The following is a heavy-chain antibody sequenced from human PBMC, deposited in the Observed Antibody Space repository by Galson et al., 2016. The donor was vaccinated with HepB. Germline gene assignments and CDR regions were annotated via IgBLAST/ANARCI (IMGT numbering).Heavy chain of an antibody. CDR2: ISFDGTYK. CDR1: GYTFSSFG. CDR3: AKGGITVVRGSNFDY. V-gene: IGHV3-30*18. J-gene: IGHJ4*02. D-gene: IGHD3-10*01. Sequence: SLRLSCAASGYTFSSFGMHWVRQAPGKGLDWVAVISFDGTYKYFADSVKGRFSISRDNSKSTLYLEMNNLRAEDTAVYYCAKGGITVVRGSNFDYWGQGTLVTVSS.